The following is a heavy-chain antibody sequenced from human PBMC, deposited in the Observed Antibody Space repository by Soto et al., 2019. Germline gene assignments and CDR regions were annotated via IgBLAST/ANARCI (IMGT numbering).Heavy chain of an antibody. D-gene: IGHD6-13*01. J-gene: IGHJ6*02. CDR1: GDSISSYY. CDR2: IYYSGST. V-gene: IGHV4-59*01. Sequence: PSETLSLTCTVSGDSISSYYWSWIRQPPGKGLEWIGYIYYSGSTNYNPSLKSRVTISVDTSKNQFSLYLSSVTAADTAVYYCASSNIAAAGFYYYGMDVWGRGTTVT. CDR3: ASSNIAAAGFYYYGMDV.